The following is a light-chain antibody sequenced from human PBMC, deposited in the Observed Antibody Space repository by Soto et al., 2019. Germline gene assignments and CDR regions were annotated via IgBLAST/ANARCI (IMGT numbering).Light chain of an antibody. Sequence: EIVFTQSPATLSLSPGERATLSCRASQSVSSYLAWYQQKPGQAPRLLIYDASNRETGIPARFSGSGAGTDFTLTISSLEPEDFEVDYCQQRSNWPPTFGQGTRLEIK. CDR1: QSVSSY. CDR3: QQRSNWPPT. CDR2: DAS. V-gene: IGKV3-11*01. J-gene: IGKJ5*01.